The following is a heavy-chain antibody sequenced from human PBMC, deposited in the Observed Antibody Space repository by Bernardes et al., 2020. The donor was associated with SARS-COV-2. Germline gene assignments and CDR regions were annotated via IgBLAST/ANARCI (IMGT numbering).Heavy chain of an antibody. D-gene: IGHD5-12*01. CDR2: IYPADSDT. CDR3: AKPTTSDIY. CDR1: GYSFATDW. Sequence: ESLKISCKGSGYSFATDWIGWVRQMPGKGLEWMGVIYPADSDTRYSPSFQGQVTISADKSINTAYLQWSSLKASDTAIYYCAKPTTSDIYWGQGTLVTVSS. V-gene: IGHV5-51*01. J-gene: IGHJ4*02.